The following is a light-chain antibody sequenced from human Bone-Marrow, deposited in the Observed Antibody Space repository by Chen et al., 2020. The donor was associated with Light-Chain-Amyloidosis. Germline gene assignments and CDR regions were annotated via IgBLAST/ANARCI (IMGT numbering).Light chain of an antibody. CDR1: DMPTKY. J-gene: IGLJ2*01. V-gene: IGLV3-25*03. CDR3: QSADSSGTYEVI. Sequence: SYELSQPPSVSVSPGQPARITCSGDDMPTKYAYWYQKNPGQAPVLVIHRDTERPSGISERFCGSSSGTTATLTISGVEAEDEADYQCQSADSSGTYEVIFGGGTKLTVL. CDR2: RDT.